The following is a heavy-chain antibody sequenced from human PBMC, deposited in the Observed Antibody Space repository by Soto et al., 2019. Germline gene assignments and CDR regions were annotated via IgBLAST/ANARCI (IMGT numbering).Heavy chain of an antibody. V-gene: IGHV3-53*01. CDR1: GFTVSSNY. D-gene: IGHD1-20*01. CDR3: ARNNTHHYYYYYGMDV. CDR2: IYSGGST. Sequence: SLRLSCAASGFTVSSNYMSWVRQAPGKGLEWASVIYSGGSTYYADSVKGRFTISRDNSKNTLYLQMNSLRAEDTAVYYCARNNTHHYYYYYGMDVWGQGTTVTVSS. J-gene: IGHJ6*02.